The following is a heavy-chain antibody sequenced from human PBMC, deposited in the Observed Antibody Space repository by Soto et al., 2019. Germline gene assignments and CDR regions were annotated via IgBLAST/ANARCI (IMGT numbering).Heavy chain of an antibody. J-gene: IGHJ4*02. CDR1: GFTFSNAW. D-gene: IGHD3-10*01. CDR2: IKSNSDGGTA. Sequence: EVQLVESGGGLKKPGESLRLSCAASGFTFSNAWMGWVRQAPGKGLEWLGRIKSNSDGGTADYAASVKGRFTISRDDSKNTLYLQMNSLTSEDTAVYYCTTVLRWFGELSKVDYWGQGSLVTVSS. CDR3: TTVLRWFGELSKVDY. V-gene: IGHV3-15*01.